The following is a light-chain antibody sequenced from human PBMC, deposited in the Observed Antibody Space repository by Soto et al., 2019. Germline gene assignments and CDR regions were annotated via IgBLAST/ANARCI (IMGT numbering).Light chain of an antibody. CDR3: SSYTGSSTRL. CDR1: SSDVGGYNY. CDR2: DVS. V-gene: IGLV2-14*01. Sequence: QSALTQPASVSGSPGQSITISCTGTSSDVGGYNYVSWYQQHPGKAPKLMIYDVSNRPSGVSNRFSGSKSGNTASPTISWLQAEDEADNYCSSYTGSSTRLFGGGTKLTVL. J-gene: IGLJ2*01.